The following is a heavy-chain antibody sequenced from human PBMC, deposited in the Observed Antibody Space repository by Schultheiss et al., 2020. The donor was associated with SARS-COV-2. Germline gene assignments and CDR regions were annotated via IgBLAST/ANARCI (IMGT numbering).Heavy chain of an antibody. J-gene: IGHJ4*02. CDR2: IYYIGST. CDR3: AREALGNSLDY. Sequence: SETLSLTCTVSGGSISSYYWSWIRQPPGKGLEWIGYIYYIGSTNYNPSLKSRVTISVDTSKNQFSLKLSSVTAADTAVYYCAREALGNSLDYWGQGTLVTVSS. D-gene: IGHD7-27*01. CDR1: GGSISSYY. V-gene: IGHV4-59*01.